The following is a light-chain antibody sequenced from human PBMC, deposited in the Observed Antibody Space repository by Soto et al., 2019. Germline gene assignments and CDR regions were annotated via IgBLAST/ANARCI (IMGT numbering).Light chain of an antibody. CDR1: SSDVGAYNY. J-gene: IGLJ2*01. Sequence: QSALTQPASVSGSPGQSITISCTGTSSDVGAYNYVSWYQQHPGKAPKLMIYEVSNRPSGVSNRFSGSKSGNTASLTISGLQAEDEGDYYCSSYTSSTTSVVFGGGTNLTVL. CDR3: SSYTSSTTSVV. CDR2: EVS. V-gene: IGLV2-14*01.